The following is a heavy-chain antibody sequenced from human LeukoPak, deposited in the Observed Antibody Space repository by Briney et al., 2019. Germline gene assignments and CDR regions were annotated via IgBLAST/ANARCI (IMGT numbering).Heavy chain of an antibody. CDR2: IYYSGST. D-gene: IGHD2-21*02. Sequence: PSETLSLTCTVSGGSISSYYWSWIRQPPGKGLEWIGYIYYSGSTNYNPSLKSRVTISVDTSKNQFSLKLSSVTAADTAVYYCASATGPPAYCGGDCDPPYFDYWGQGTLVTVSS. J-gene: IGHJ4*02. CDR1: GGSISSYY. CDR3: ASATGPPAYCGGDCDPPYFDY. V-gene: IGHV4-59*08.